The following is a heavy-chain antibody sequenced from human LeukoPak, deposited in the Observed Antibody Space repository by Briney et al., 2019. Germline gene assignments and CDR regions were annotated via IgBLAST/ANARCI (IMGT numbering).Heavy chain of an antibody. V-gene: IGHV4-34*01. Sequence: MTSETQSLTCAVYGGSFSGYYWSWIRQPPGKGLEWIGEINHSGSTNYNPSLKSRVTISVDTSKNQFSLKLSSVTAADTAVYCCARDGYSSGPDYWGQGTLVTVSS. CDR3: ARDGYSSGPDY. J-gene: IGHJ4*02. CDR2: INHSGST. CDR1: GGSFSGYY. D-gene: IGHD6-19*01.